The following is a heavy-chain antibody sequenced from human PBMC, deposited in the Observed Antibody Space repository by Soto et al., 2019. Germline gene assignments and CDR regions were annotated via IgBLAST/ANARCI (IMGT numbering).Heavy chain of an antibody. V-gene: IGHV4-59*01. CDR2: IYYSGST. CDR3: ARLSGDYYGSDV. CDR1: GASISSYY. J-gene: IGHJ6*02. D-gene: IGHD3-10*01. Sequence: SETLSLTCSVSGASISSYYWNWIRQPPGKGLEWIGDIYYSGSTNYSPSLKSRVTISVDTSKNQFSLKLSSVTAADSAVYYCARLSGDYYGSDVWGQGTTVTVSS.